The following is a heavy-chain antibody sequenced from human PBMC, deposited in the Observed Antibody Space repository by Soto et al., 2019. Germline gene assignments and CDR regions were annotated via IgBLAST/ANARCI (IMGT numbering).Heavy chain of an antibody. CDR3: VKTMSPQLVFFDF. J-gene: IGHJ4*02. CDR2: ISGSGVST. D-gene: IGHD6-13*01. V-gene: IGHV3-23*01. Sequence: GGSLRLSCVVSGITFSSEVMAWVRQARGRGLEWVSGISGSGVSTYYADSVKGRFIISRDNSKNTLYLQMNSLRAEDTAVYYCVKTMSPQLVFFDFWGQGTLVTVSS. CDR1: GITFSSEV.